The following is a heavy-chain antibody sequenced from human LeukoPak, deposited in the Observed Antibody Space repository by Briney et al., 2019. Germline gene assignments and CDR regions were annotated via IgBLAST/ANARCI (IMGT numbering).Heavy chain of an antibody. D-gene: IGHD1-1*01. V-gene: IGHV4-34*01. Sequence: SETLSLTCAVYGGSFSGYYWSWIRQPPGKGLEWIGEINHSGSTNYNPSLKSRVTISVDTPKNQFSLKLSSVTAADTAVYYCARATRRNGDYYYYGMDVWGQGTTVTVSS. J-gene: IGHJ6*02. CDR1: GGSFSGYY. CDR2: INHSGST. CDR3: ARATRRNGDYYYYGMDV.